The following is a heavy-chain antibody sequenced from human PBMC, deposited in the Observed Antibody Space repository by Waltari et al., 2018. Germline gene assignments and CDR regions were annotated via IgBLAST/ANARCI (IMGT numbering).Heavy chain of an antibody. Sequence: EVQLLESGGVLVHPGGSLRLSCAASALTFDPHPITWVRQAQGKGLEWVAYITGSGSTVHCADSVKGRFIISRDNSNKTLYLQINSLRAEDTALYYCARSGNSAWYFGVFLDYWGQGSRVTVSS. CDR3: ARSGNSAWYFGVFLDY. J-gene: IGHJ4*02. CDR1: ALTFDPHP. V-gene: IGHV3-23*01. D-gene: IGHD6-19*01. CDR2: ITGSGSTV.